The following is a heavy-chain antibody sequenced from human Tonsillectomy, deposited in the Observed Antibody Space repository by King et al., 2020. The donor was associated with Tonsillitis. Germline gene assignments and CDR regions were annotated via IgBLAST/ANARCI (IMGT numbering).Heavy chain of an antibody. CDR1: GFTFDDYA. J-gene: IGHJ4*02. Sequence: VQLVESGGGLVQPGRSLRLSCAASGFTFDDYAMHWVRQGPGKGLEWDAGISWNSTSINYADSVKGRFTISRDNAKNDVYLQMNSLRPEDTAFYYCAKAWYNSGWCVGFDCWGPGTLVTVSS. CDR3: AKAWYNSGWCVGFDC. D-gene: IGHD6-19*01. V-gene: IGHV3-9*01. CDR2: ISWNSTSI.